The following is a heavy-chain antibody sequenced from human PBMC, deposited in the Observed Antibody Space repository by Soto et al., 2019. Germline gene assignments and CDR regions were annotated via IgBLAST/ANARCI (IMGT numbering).Heavy chain of an antibody. CDR3: ARAFAGFGAYWYFDL. D-gene: IGHD3-16*01. Sequence: SETLSLTCTFSCGSITDYDWSWIRQPPGKALEWIGYGYHSVSIHYNPSLKTRVTISVDTSENQFSLRLSSVTAADTAVYYCARAFAGFGAYWYFDLWGRGTLVTVSS. V-gene: IGHV4-59*01. CDR2: GYHSVSI. CDR1: CGSITDYD. J-gene: IGHJ2*01.